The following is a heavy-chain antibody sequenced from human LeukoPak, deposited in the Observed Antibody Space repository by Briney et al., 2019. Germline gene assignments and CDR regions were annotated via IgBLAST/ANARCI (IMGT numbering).Heavy chain of an antibody. J-gene: IGHJ4*02. CDR2: ISGSGGST. V-gene: IGHV3-23*01. Sequence: PGGSLRLSCAASGFTFSSYGMSWVRQAPGKGLEWVSAISGSGGSTYYADSVKGRFTISRDNSKNTLYLQMNSLKTEDTAVYYCTTDSPPYCSGGSCYSRPWAYFDYWGQGALVTVSS. CDR3: TTDSPPYCSGGSCYSRPWAYFDY. D-gene: IGHD2-15*01. CDR1: GFTFSSYG.